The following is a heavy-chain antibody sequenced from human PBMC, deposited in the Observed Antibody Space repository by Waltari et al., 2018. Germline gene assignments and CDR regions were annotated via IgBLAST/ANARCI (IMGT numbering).Heavy chain of an antibody. CDR2: MNPNSGNT. CDR1: GGTFSNYT. J-gene: IGHJ3*02. V-gene: IGHV1-8*03. CDR3: AGGDAFDI. Sequence: QVQLVQSGAEVKKPGSSVKVSCKASGGTFSNYTISWVRQAPGQGLEWMGWMNPNSGNTGYAQKCQGRVTITRNTSISTAYMELSSLRSEDTAVYYCAGGDAFDIWGQGTMVTVSS.